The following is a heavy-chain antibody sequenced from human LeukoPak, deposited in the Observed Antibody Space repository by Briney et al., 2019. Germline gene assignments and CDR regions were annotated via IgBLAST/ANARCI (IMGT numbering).Heavy chain of an antibody. V-gene: IGHV3-53*01. CDR1: GFSVSSNY. CDR3: ARTDETAPAEDFQH. Sequence: PGGSLRLSCAASGFSVSSNYMSWVRQAPGKGPEWVSVIHSGGSTYYADSVKARFTISRDNSKNTLYLQMKSLRAEDTAVYYCARTDETAPAEDFQHWGQGTLVTVSS. J-gene: IGHJ1*01. D-gene: IGHD2-21*02. CDR2: IHSGGST.